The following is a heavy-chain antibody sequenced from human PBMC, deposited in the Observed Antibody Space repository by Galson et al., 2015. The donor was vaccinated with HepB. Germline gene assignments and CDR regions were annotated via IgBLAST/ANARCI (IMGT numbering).Heavy chain of an antibody. CDR3: TSSAPGDYYGMDV. D-gene: IGHD4-17*01. CDR1: GFTFSGSA. CDR2: IRSKPNNYAT. J-gene: IGHJ6*02. V-gene: IGHV3-73*01. Sequence: LRLSCAASGFTFSGSAMHWVRQASGKGLEWVGRIRSKPNNYATAYTASVKGRFTFSRDDSKNTAYLQMNSLKTEDTAVYYCTSSAPGDYYGMDVWGQGTTVTVSS.